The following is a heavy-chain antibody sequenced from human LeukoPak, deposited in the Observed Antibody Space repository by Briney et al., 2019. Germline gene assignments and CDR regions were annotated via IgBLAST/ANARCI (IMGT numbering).Heavy chain of an antibody. V-gene: IGHV1-8*01. J-gene: IGHJ6*03. CDR2: MNPNSGNT. D-gene: IGHD6-19*01. CDR1: GYTFTSYE. CDR3: ARGKKQWLVKSYYYYYMDV. Sequence: ASVKVSCKASGYTFTSYEINWVRQAPGPGLEWTGWMNPNSGNTGYAQKFQGRVTMTRNTSISTAYMELSSLRSEDTAVYYCARGKKQWLVKSYYYYYMDVWGKGTTVTVSS.